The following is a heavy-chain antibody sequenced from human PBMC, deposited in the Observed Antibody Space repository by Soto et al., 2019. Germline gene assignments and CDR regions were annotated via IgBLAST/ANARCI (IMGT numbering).Heavy chain of an antibody. V-gene: IGHV3-30*03. CDR3: TGEVASGY. CDR1: GFTVSSYG. J-gene: IGHJ4*02. D-gene: IGHD2-8*02. CDR2: ISRDGRTT. Sequence: QVQLEESGGGVVQPGRSLRLSCAVSGFTVSSYGMHWVRQAPGKGLEWVAVISRDGRTTFYADSVKGRFTISKDNSMNTLFLEMNSLRDDDMAVYYCTGEVASGYWGQGTLVTVSS.